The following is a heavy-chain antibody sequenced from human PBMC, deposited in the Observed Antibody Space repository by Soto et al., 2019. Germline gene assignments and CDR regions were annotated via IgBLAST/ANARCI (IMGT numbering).Heavy chain of an antibody. Sequence: SETLSLTCAVYGGSFSGYYWSWIRQPPGKGLEWIGEINHSGSTNYNPSLKSRVTISVDTSKNQFSLKLSSVTAADTAVYYCARGKAKGVPAAVSPMDVWGKGTTVTVSS. J-gene: IGHJ6*03. CDR3: ARGKAKGVPAAVSPMDV. V-gene: IGHV4-34*01. CDR2: INHSGST. D-gene: IGHD2-2*01. CDR1: GGSFSGYY.